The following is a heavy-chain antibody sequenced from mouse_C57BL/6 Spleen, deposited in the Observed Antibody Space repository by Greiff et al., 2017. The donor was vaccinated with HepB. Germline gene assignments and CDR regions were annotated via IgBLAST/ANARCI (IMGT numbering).Heavy chain of an antibody. Sequence: QVQLQQPGAELVKPGASVKLSCKASGYTFTSYWMHWVKQRPGQGLEWIGMIHPNSGSTNYNEKFKSKATLTVDKSSSTAYMQLSSLTSEDSAVYYCARSVITTVHWYFDVWGTGTTVTVSS. CDR2: IHPNSGST. CDR1: GYTFTSYW. J-gene: IGHJ1*03. D-gene: IGHD2-4*01. CDR3: ARSVITTVHWYFDV. V-gene: IGHV1-64*01.